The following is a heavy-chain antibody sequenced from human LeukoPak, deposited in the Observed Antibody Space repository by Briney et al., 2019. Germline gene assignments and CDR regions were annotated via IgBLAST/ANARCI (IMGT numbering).Heavy chain of an antibody. CDR3: ARASYSYDINGWVPFDY. Sequence: SETLSLTCTVSGNSISSGDNYWSRLRQPAGKGLEWIGRIYTSGSTNYNPSLKIRVTISGDTSKNQFSLRLSSVTAADTAVYYCARASYSYDINGWVPFDYWGQGTLVTVSS. CDR2: IYTSGST. CDR1: GNSISSGDNY. V-gene: IGHV4-61*02. J-gene: IGHJ4*02. D-gene: IGHD3-22*01.